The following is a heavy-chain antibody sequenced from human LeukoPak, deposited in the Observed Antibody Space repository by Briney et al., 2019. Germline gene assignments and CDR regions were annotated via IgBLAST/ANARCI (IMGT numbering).Heavy chain of an antibody. V-gene: IGHV4-34*01. D-gene: IGHD2-15*01. CDR1: GGSFSGYY. CDR3: ARGTVAISTQTVPRHDGMDV. J-gene: IGHJ6*02. CDR2: INHSGST. Sequence: SETLSLTCAVYGGSFSGYYWSWIRQPPGKGLEWSGGINHSGSTTDNPSLKRPVTISVDTSRNQYSLKLSSGTAAATAVYYCARGTVAISTQTVPRHDGMDVSGQGTTVTGSS.